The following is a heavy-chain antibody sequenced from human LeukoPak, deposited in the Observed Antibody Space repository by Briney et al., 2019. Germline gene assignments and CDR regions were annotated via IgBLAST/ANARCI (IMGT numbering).Heavy chain of an antibody. V-gene: IGHV1-2*02. CDR3: ARAPRDYYYYYMDV. J-gene: IGHJ6*03. CDR2: INPNSGGT. Sequence: ASVKVSCKASGYTSTGYYMHWVRQAPGQGLEWMGWINPNSGGTNYAQKFQGRVTMTRDTSISTAYMELSRLRSDDTAVYYCARAPRDYYYYYMDVWGKGTTVTVSS. CDR1: GYTSTGYY.